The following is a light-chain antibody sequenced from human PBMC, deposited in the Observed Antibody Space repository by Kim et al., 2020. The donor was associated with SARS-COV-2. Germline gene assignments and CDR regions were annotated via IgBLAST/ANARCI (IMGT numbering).Light chain of an antibody. CDR3: QQYENSPWT. CDR1: QTVNSMY. Sequence: SPGERATLSCRASQTVNSMYLVWYQQKPGQAPRLLIYGASNRATGIPDRFSGSGSGTDFTLTISRLEPEDCAVYYCQQYENSPWTFGQGTKVDIK. CDR2: GAS. V-gene: IGKV3-20*01. J-gene: IGKJ1*01.